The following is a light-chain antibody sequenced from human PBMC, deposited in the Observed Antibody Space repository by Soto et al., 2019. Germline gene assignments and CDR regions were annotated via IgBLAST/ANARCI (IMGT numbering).Light chain of an antibody. CDR1: SRDVGNYNY. CDR2: EVN. CDR3: SSYAGRSVV. Sequence: QSALTQPPSASGSPGQSVTISCTGTSRDVGNYNYVSWYQQPPGRAPKLIIYEVNMRPSGVPDRFSASKSGNTASLTVSGLQAEDEADYYCSSYAGRSVVFGGGTKVTVL. J-gene: IGLJ2*01. V-gene: IGLV2-8*01.